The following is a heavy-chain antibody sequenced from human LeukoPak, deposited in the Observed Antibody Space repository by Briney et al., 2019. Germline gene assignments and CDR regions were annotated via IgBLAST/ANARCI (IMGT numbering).Heavy chain of an antibody. V-gene: IGHV4-30-2*01. J-gene: IGHJ3*02. D-gene: IGHD7-27*01. CDR2: IYHSGST. CDR3: ARNGDRANWGSGAFDI. Sequence: MASETLSLTCTVSGGSISSGGYYWSWIRQPPGKGLEWIGYIYHSGSTYYNPSLKSRVTISVDRSKNQFSLKLSSVTAADTAVYYCARNGDRANWGSGAFDIWGQGTMVTVSS. CDR1: GGSISSGGYY.